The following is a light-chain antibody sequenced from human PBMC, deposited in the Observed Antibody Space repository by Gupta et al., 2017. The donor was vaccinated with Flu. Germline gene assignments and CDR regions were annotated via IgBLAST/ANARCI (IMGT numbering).Light chain of an antibody. CDR2: QDN. CDR1: KLGNKF. V-gene: IGLV3-1*01. CDR3: QTWDSSTAV. Sequence: SYELTQPPSVSVSPGQPASITCSGDKLGNKFACWYQQKPGQSPVLVIYQDNKRPSGIPERFSGSNSGNTATLTISGTQAMDEADYYCQTWDSSTAVFGTGTKVTV. J-gene: IGLJ1*01.